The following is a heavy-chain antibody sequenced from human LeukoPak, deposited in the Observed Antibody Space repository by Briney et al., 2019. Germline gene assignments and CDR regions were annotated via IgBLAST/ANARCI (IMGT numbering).Heavy chain of an antibody. V-gene: IGHV3-23*01. Sequence: GGSLRLSCAASGFTFSSYAMSWVRQAPGKGLKWVSAISGSGGSTYYADSVKGRFTISGDNSKNTLYLQMNSLRAEDTAVYYCAKDPGRRNLFDPWGQGTLVTVSS. CDR2: ISGSGGST. J-gene: IGHJ5*02. CDR3: AKDPGRRNLFDP. CDR1: GFTFSSYA.